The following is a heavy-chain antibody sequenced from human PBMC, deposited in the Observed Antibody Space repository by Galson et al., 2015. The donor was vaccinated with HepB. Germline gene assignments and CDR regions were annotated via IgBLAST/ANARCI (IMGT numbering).Heavy chain of an antibody. V-gene: IGHV5-51*01. CDR2: IYPGDSDT. Sequence: QSGAEVKEPGESLKISCKASGYIFTNYWIGWVRHMPGKGLEWMGRIYPGDSDTTYSPSSQGQVTISADKSIGTAYLQWNSLKASDTAIYYCARRGWGSSFWYFDLWGHGTLVTVSS. CDR3: ARRGWGSSFWYFDL. CDR1: GYIFTNYW. J-gene: IGHJ2*01. D-gene: IGHD7-27*01.